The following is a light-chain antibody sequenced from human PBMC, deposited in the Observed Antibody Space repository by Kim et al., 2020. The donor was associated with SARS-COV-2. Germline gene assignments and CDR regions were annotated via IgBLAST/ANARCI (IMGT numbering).Light chain of an antibody. J-gene: IGKJ2*01. V-gene: IGKV1-39*01. CDR1: QSISSY. CDR3: QQSYSTPRYT. CDR2: AAS. Sequence: ASVGDRVTITCRASQSISSYLNWYQQKPGKVPKLLIYAASSLQSGVPSRFSGSGSGTDFTLTISSLQPEDFATYYCQQSYSTPRYTFGQGTKLEI.